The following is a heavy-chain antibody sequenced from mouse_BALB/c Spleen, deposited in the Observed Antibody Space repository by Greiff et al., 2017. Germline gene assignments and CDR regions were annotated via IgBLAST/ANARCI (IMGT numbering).Heavy chain of an antibody. D-gene: IGHD2-1*01. Sequence: EVQLQQSGPELVKPGASVKMSCKASGYTFTSYGMHWVKQKPGQGLEWIGYIDPYNDGTKYNEKFKGKATLTSDKSSSTAYMELSSLTSEDSAVYYCARSGYGNYWYFDVWGAGTTVTVSS. V-gene: IGHV1-14*01. CDR2: IDPYNDGT. J-gene: IGHJ1*01. CDR3: ARSGYGNYWYFDV. CDR1: GYTFTSYG.